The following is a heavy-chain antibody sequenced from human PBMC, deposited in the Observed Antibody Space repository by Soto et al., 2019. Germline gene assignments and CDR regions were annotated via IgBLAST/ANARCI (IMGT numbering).Heavy chain of an antibody. CDR2: TIPILDIT. V-gene: IGHV1-69*02. J-gene: IGHJ3*02. CDR1: GGTFSTYP. D-gene: IGHD3-22*01. CDR3: ARGGDGSGSESVFDI. Sequence: QVQLVQSGAVVKKPGSSMKVSCKTSGGTFSTYPITWVRQAPGPGLEWMGRTIPILDITDYAQKFQGRVTITADKSTTTAYMELSSLKFEDTAVYYCARGGDGSGSESVFDIWGQGTMVTVSS.